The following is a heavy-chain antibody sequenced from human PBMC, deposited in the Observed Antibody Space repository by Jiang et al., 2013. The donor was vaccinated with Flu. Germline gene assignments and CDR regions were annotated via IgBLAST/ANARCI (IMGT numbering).Heavy chain of an antibody. CDR3: ATGGGALDY. CDR2: ISSHSGNT. D-gene: IGHD1-26*01. V-gene: IGHV1-18*01. Sequence: EVKEPGASVKVSCKTSGYTFASYDINWVRQAPGQGLEWMGWISSHSGNTNYAQKIQDRITMTTDRSTTTAYMELRSLRFDDTAVYYCATGGGALDYWGQGTLVTVSS. CDR1: GYTFASYD. J-gene: IGHJ4*02.